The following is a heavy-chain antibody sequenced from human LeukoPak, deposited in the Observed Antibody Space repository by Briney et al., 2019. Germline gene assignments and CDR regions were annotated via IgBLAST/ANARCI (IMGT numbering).Heavy chain of an antibody. J-gene: IGHJ5*02. CDR2: IIPIFGIA. Sequence: SVKVSCKASGGTFSSYAISWVRQAPGQGLEWMGRIIPIFGIANYAQKFQGRVTITAAKSTRTAYMELSSLRSEDTAVYYCARAPLNYYDSSGYYDNWSDPWGQGTLVTVSS. V-gene: IGHV1-69*04. CDR3: ARAPLNYYDSSGYYDNWSDP. CDR1: GGTFSSYA. D-gene: IGHD3-22*01.